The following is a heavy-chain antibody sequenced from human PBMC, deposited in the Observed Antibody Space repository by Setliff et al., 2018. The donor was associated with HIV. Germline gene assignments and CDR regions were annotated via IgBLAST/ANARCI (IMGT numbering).Heavy chain of an antibody. CDR1: GFTFSSFW. J-gene: IGHJ4*02. CDR3: AKDEPDLWFGELGVFDY. D-gene: IGHD3-10*01. CDR2: INQVESEK. V-gene: IGHV3-7*03. Sequence: GGSLRLSCAASGFTFSSFWMSWVRQAPGKGLEWVANINQVESEKYYVDSVKGRFTISRDNAKNSLYLQMNNLRADDTAVYYCAKDEPDLWFGELGVFDYWGQGALVTVSS.